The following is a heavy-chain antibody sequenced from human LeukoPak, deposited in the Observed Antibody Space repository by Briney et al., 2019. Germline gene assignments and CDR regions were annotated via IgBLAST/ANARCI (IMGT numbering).Heavy chain of an antibody. J-gene: IGHJ4*02. V-gene: IGHV4-39*01. Sequence: SETLSLTCTVSGGSISSSGDYWGWIRQPPGKGLEWIGSIFYSGSTYYNPSLKSRVTISVDTSKNQFSLKLSSATAADTAVYYCARHTGRVTTGFDYWGQGTLVTVSS. D-gene: IGHD4-11*01. CDR1: GGSISSSGDY. CDR3: ARHTGRVTTGFDY. CDR2: IFYSGST.